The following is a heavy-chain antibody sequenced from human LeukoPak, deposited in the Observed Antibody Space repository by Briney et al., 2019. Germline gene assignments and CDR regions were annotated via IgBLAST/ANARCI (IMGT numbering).Heavy chain of an antibody. CDR2: VFDSGST. CDR1: GGSISRTSYY. J-gene: IGHJ3*02. Sequence: PSETLSLTCTVSGGSISRTSYYWDWIRQPPGKGLEWIGNVFDSGSTHYNPSLKSRVTISVDTSKNQFSLRLSSVTAADTAVYYCARHTRPGHSGDENAFDIWGQGTMVTVSS. CDR3: ARHTRPGHSGDENAFDI. V-gene: IGHV4-39*01. D-gene: IGHD5-12*01.